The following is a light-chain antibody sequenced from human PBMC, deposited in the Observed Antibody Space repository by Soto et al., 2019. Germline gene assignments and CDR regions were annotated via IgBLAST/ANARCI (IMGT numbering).Light chain of an antibody. Sequence: DIQMTQSPSTLSASVGDRVTVTCRASQSINNRLVWYQQKPGIAPILLIYKASSPQSGVPSRFSGSWSGTEFNFTISSLQPADFATYYCQQYNTYPCTFGHGTKVEI. V-gene: IGKV1-5*03. J-gene: IGKJ1*01. CDR3: QQYNTYPCT. CDR2: KAS. CDR1: QSINNR.